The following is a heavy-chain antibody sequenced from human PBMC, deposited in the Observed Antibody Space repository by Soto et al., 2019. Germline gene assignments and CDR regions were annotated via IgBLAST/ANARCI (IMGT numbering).Heavy chain of an antibody. V-gene: IGHV1-69*12. D-gene: IGHD5-12*01. CDR2: IIPIFGTA. CDR3: AITVDIVATMKPWLETDYYGMDV. CDR1: GGTFSSYA. J-gene: IGHJ6*02. Sequence: QVQLVQSGAEVKKPGSSVKVSCKASGGTFSSYAISWVRQAPGQGLEWMGGIIPIFGTANYAQKFQGRVTITADESTSTAYRELSSLRSEDTAVYYCAITVDIVATMKPWLETDYYGMDVWGQGTTVTVSS.